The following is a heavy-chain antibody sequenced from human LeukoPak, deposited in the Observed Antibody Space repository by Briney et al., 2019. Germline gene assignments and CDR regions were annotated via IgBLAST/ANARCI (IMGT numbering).Heavy chain of an antibody. CDR1: GGSVSSGSYY. J-gene: IGHJ6*02. D-gene: IGHD6-19*01. CDR2: IYYSGST. CDR3: ARDRDDSGWYYYGMDV. Sequence: SETLSLTCTVSGGSVSSGSYYWSWIRQPPGKGLEWIGYIYYSGSTNYNPSLKSRVTISVDTSKNQFSLKLSSVTAADTAVYYCARDRDDSGWYYYGMDVWGQGTTVTVSS. V-gene: IGHV4-61*01.